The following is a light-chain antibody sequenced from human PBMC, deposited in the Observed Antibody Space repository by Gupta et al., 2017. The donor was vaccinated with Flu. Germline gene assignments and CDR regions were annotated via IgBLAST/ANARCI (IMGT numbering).Light chain of an antibody. J-gene: IGLJ3*02. CDR3: QTWGTGIRWV. V-gene: IGLV4-69*01. CDR2: LNSDGSH. Sequence: QLVLTQSPSASASLGASVKLTCTLSSGHSSYAIAWHQQQPEKGPRYLMKLNSDGSHSKGDGIPDRFSGSSSGAERYPTISSLQSEDEADYYCQTWGTGIRWVFGGGTKLTVL. CDR1: SGHSSYA.